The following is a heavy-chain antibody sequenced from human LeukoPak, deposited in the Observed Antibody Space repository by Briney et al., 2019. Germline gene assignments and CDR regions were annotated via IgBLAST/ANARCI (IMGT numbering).Heavy chain of an antibody. CDR3: ARSFAHVERYYFDY. V-gene: IGHV5-51*01. CDR2: IYPGDSDT. CDR1: GYSFISYW. Sequence: GESLKISCKGSGYSFISYWIGWVRQMPGKGLEWMGIIYPGDSDTTYSPPFQGQVTISADKSINTAYLQWRSLKASDTAMYYCARSFAHVERYYFDYWGQGTLVSVSS. D-gene: IGHD1-1*01. J-gene: IGHJ4*02.